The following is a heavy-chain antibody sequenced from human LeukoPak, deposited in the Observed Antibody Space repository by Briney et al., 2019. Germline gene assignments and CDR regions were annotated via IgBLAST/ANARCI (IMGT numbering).Heavy chain of an antibody. J-gene: IGHJ4*02. CDR3: ARDRGYSAFDY. Sequence: GGSLRLSCAASAFTFSNYWMSWVRQAPGKGLEWVANIKEDGSEINYVDSVKGRFTISRDNAKNSLYLQMNSLRVDDTAVYYCARDRGYSAFDYWGQGTLVTVSS. D-gene: IGHD4-23*01. CDR2: IKEDGSEI. V-gene: IGHV3-7*01. CDR1: AFTFSNYW.